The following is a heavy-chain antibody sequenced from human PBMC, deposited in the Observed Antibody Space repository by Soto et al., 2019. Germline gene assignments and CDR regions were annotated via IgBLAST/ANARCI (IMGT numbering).Heavy chain of an antibody. V-gene: IGHV4-38-2*02. CDR1: GYSISSGYY. J-gene: IGHJ4*02. Sequence: SETLSLTCAVSGYSISSGYYWGWIRQPPGKGLEWIGSISHSGGTYYNPSLKSRVTISVATSKNQFSLKLSFVTASDTAMYYCARDLHYLDSSGFHWEAPFEYWGQGALVTVSS. CDR2: ISHSGGT. CDR3: ARDLHYLDSSGFHWEAPFEY. D-gene: IGHD3-22*01.